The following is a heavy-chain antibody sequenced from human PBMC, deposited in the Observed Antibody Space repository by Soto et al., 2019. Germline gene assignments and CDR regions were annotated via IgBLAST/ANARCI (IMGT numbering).Heavy chain of an antibody. CDR1: GFSLSTSGVG. CDR2: IYWNDDK. V-gene: IGHV2-5*01. CDR3: AHRLSAAPPAY. D-gene: IGHD6-13*01. Sequence: GSGPTLVNPTQPLPLTCTFSGFSLSTSGVGVGWIRQPPGKALEWLALIYWNDDKRYSPSLKSRLTITKDTSKNQVVLTMTNMDPVDTATYYCAHRLSAAPPAYWGQGTLVTVSS. J-gene: IGHJ4*02.